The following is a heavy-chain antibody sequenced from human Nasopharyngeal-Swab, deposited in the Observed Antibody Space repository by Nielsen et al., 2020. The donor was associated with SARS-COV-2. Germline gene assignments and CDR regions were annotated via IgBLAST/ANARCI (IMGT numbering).Heavy chain of an antibody. Sequence: GESLKISCAASGFPFNTYWMSWVRQAPGKGLEWVANIKQDGSEKYYVNSVKGRFTISRDNAKNSLYLQMNSLRAEDTAVYYCARDPIPAGGSDGFDIWGQGTWSPSPQ. CDR2: IKQDGSEK. CDR3: ARDPIPAGGSDGFDI. D-gene: IGHD1-26*01. CDR1: GFPFNTYW. V-gene: IGHV3-7*01. J-gene: IGHJ3*02.